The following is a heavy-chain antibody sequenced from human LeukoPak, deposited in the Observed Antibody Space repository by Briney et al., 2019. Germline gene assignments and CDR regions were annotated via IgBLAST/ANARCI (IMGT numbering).Heavy chain of an antibody. CDR3: AKKPATIKFPFDN. J-gene: IGHJ4*02. Sequence: GGSLRLSCVGSGFSFNSYDMGWVRQTPGKGLEWVSAISTSGGYTEDADSVKGRFTISRDNSQNTLFLQMKSLRAEDTAVYYCAKKPATIKFPFDNWGQGTLVTVSP. CDR1: GFSFNSYD. CDR2: ISTSGGYT. V-gene: IGHV3-23*01. D-gene: IGHD5-24*01.